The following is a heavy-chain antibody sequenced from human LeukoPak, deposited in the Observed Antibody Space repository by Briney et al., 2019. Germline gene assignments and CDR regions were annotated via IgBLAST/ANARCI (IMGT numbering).Heavy chain of an antibody. CDR1: GGSISSYY. D-gene: IGHD3-16*01. Sequence: SETLSLTCTVSGGSISSYYWSWTRQPPGKGLEWIGHIHYTGSTNYNPSLKSRVTISLDTSKNQFSLHLSSVTAADTAVYSCARAGRGGFDFDYWGQGALVTVSS. CDR2: IHYTGST. CDR3: ARAGRGGFDFDY. J-gene: IGHJ4*02. V-gene: IGHV4-59*12.